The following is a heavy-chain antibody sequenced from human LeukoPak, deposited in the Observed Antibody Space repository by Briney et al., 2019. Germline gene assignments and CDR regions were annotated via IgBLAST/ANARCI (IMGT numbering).Heavy chain of an antibody. CDR1: GFTFSTYW. Sequence: PGGSLRLSCAASGFTFSTYWMTWVRQAPGKGLEWVANINQDGSERYYVDSVKGRFTISRDNAKNSLSVQMNSLRAEDTAVYYCARGLDHMDVWGKGTTVTVSS. CDR3: ARGLDHMDV. V-gene: IGHV3-7*01. CDR2: INQDGSER. D-gene: IGHD3-22*01. J-gene: IGHJ6*03.